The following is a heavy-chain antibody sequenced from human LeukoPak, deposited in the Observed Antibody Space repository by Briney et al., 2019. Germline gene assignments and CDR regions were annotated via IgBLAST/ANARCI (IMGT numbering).Heavy chain of an antibody. V-gene: IGHV3-23*01. CDR3: AKGDNSGYRGSGY. CDR1: GFTFSSYA. CDR2: VSGSGGST. D-gene: IGHD3-22*01. J-gene: IGHJ4*02. Sequence: PGGSLRLSCAASGFTFSSYAMSWVRQAPGKGLEWVSAVSGSGGSTYYADSVKGRFTISRDNSKNTLYLQMNSLRAEDTAVYYCAKGDNSGYRGSGYWGQGTLVTVSS.